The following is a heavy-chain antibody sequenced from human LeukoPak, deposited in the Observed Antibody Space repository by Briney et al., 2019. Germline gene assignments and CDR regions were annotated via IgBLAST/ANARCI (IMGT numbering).Heavy chain of an antibody. CDR1: GSTFSSHT. J-gene: IGHJ4*02. V-gene: IGHV3-48*04. CDR2: ISSTSSVI. D-gene: IGHD3-10*01. CDR3: ACHYYGSATPDH. Sequence: GGSLRLSCAASGSTFSSHTMNWVRQAPGKGLEWVSYISSTSSVIYYADSVKGRFTISRDNAKNSLYLQMNSLRVEDTAVYYCACHYYGSATPDHWGQGTLVTVSS.